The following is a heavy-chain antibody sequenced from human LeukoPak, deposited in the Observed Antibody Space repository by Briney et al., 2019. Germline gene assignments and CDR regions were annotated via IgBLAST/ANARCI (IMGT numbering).Heavy chain of an antibody. Sequence: PGGSLRLSCAASGFTLSSYAMSWVRQAPGKGLEWVSAISGSGGSTYYADSVKGRFTISRDNSKNTLYLQMNSLRAEDTAVYYCAKVPRITIFGVATPFDPWGQGTLVTVSS. CDR3: AKVPRITIFGVATPFDP. CDR1: GFTLSSYA. D-gene: IGHD3-3*01. J-gene: IGHJ5*02. V-gene: IGHV3-23*01. CDR2: ISGSGGST.